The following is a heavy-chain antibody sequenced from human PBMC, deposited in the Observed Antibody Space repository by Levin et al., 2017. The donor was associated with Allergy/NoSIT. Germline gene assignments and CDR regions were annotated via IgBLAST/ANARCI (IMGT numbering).Heavy chain of an antibody. Sequence: AGGSLRLSCAASGFTFDDYAMHWVRQAPGKGLEWVSGISWNSGSIGYADSVKGRFTISRDNAKNSLYLQMNSLRAEDTALYYCAKGWGEELQAFDIWGQGTMVTVSS. CDR3: AKGWGEELQAFDI. CDR2: ISWNSGSI. V-gene: IGHV3-9*01. CDR1: GFTFDDYA. D-gene: IGHD1-7*01. J-gene: IGHJ3*02.